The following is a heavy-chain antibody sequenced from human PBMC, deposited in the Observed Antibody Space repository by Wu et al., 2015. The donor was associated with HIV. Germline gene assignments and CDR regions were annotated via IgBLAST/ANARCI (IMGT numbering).Heavy chain of an antibody. CDR2: IIPILRTA. D-gene: IGHD4-23*01. CDR3: ARGGPEVVILHQFDY. V-gene: IGHV1-69*12. Sequence: HVQLVQSGTEVKKPGSSVKVSCKIFGGNPGGTFTSHPISWVRQAPGQGLEWMGGIIPILRTANYAQKFQGRVTITADELTTTAYMELTNLRLEDTAVYFCARGGPEVVILHQFDYWGQGTLVTVSS. CDR1: GGTFTSHP. J-gene: IGHJ4*02.